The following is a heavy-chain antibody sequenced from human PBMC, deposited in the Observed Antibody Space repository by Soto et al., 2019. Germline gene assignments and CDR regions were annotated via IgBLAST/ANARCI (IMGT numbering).Heavy chain of an antibody. CDR3: ARDGRDVLTCYHDAFDI. Sequence: QVQLQESGPGQVKPSQTLSLTCIVSGGSISSGGYYWSWVRQHPGKGLEWIGYIHYSGSTYYNPSIKSRLTISVDTSKNQFSLKLSSVTAADTAVYFCARDGRDVLTCYHDAFDIWGQGTLVSVSS. J-gene: IGHJ3*02. V-gene: IGHV4-31*03. CDR1: GGSISSGGYY. CDR2: IHYSGST. D-gene: IGHD3-9*01.